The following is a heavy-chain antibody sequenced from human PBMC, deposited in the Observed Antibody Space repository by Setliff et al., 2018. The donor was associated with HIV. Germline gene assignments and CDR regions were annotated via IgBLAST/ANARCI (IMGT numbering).Heavy chain of an antibody. CDR2: VYNSGSI. V-gene: IGHV4-59*01. J-gene: IGHJ6*02. D-gene: IGHD3-9*01. CDR1: GASIKTFY. Sequence: ETLSLTCTVSGASIKTFYWSWIRQSPGKGLEWIGYVYNSGSINYNPSLKSRVTISVDTSNSQVSLRLTSVTAADTAIYYCAREKQQYYDLLTGYDYYYGMDIWGQGTSVTVSS. CDR3: AREKQQYYDLLTGYDYYYGMDI.